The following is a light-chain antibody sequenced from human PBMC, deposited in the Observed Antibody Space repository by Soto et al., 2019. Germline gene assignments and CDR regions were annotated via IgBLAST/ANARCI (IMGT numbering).Light chain of an antibody. CDR3: QQHDSYPFT. J-gene: IGKJ3*01. CDR1: QGIRSV. CDR2: SAS. Sequence: DIQMTQSPSSLSASVGDRVTMTCRASQGIRSVLGWYQQKPGKAPKRLIHSASTLESGVPSRFSGSGSGTEFTLTIRGLQPEDFATYYGQQHDSYPFTVGPGTKVDIK. V-gene: IGKV1-17*01.